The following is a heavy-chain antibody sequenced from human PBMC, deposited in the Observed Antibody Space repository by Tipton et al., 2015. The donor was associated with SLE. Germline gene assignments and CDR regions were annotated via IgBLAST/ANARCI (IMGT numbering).Heavy chain of an antibody. CDR3: ARDARFSSWFDF. CDR2: ISTYNGNT. CDR1: GYTFTSYG. Sequence: QLVQSGAEVKKPGASVKVSCKASGYTFTSYGISWVRQAPGQGLEWMGWISTYNGNTNDAQKFQDRVTMTTDTSTSTAYMDLRSLRSDDTAVYYCARDARFSSWFDFWGQGTLVTVSS. D-gene: IGHD6-13*01. V-gene: IGHV1-18*01. J-gene: IGHJ4*02.